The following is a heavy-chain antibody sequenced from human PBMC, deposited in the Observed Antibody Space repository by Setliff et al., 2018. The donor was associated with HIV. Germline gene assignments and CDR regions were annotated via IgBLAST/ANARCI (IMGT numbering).Heavy chain of an antibody. CDR1: GGSFSGYY. CDR3: ARLTTTYYYDSSAYYHPV. D-gene: IGHD3-22*01. V-gene: IGHV4-34*01. J-gene: IGHJ4*02. CDR2: INHSGST. Sequence: SETLSLTCAVYGGSFSGYYWSWIRQPPGKGLEWIGEINHSGSTNYNPSLKSRVTISVDTSKNQFSLKLSSVTAADTAVYYCARLTTTYYYDSSAYYHPVWGQGTLVTV.